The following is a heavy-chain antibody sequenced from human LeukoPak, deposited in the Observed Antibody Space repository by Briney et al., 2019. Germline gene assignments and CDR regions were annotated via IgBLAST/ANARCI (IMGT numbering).Heavy chain of an antibody. CDR3: ARDRPLKDNYYYDSRYNWFDP. CDR2: TYYRSKWYN. Sequence: SQTLSLTCAISGDSVSSNSAAWNWIRQSPSRGLEWLGRTYYRSKWYNDYAVSVKSRITINPDTSKNQFSLQLNSVTPEDTAVYYCARDRPLKDNYYYDSRYNWFDPWGQGTLVTVSS. CDR1: GDSVSSNSAA. V-gene: IGHV6-1*01. J-gene: IGHJ5*02. D-gene: IGHD3-22*01.